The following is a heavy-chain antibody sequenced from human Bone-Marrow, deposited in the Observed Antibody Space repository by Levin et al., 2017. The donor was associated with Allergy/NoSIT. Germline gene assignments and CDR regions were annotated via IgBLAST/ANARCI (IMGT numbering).Heavy chain of an antibody. J-gene: IGHJ6*03. V-gene: IGHV1-18*01. Sequence: GESLKISCQASGYTFTSYGISWVRQAPGQGLEWMGWISAYNGNTNYAQKLQGRVTMTTDTSTSTAYMELRSLRSDDTAVYYCARSNAQVVPAAIDYYDYYMDVWGKGTTVTVSS. D-gene: IGHD2-2*01. CDR2: ISAYNGNT. CDR3: ARSNAQVVPAAIDYYDYYMDV. CDR1: GYTFTSYG.